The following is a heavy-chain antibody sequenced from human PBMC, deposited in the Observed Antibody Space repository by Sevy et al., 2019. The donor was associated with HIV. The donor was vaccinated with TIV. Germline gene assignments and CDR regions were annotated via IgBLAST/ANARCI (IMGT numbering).Heavy chain of an antibody. J-gene: IGHJ4*02. CDR1: GFTFSSYS. CDR3: AREPGIAAAGTSVDFDY. Sequence: GGSLRLSCAASGFTFSSYSMNWVRQAPGKGLEWVSSISSSSSYIYYADSVKGRFTISRDNAKNSLYLQMNSLRAEDTAVYYCAREPGIAAAGTSVDFDYWGQGTLVTVSS. CDR2: ISSSSSYI. D-gene: IGHD6-13*01. V-gene: IGHV3-21*04.